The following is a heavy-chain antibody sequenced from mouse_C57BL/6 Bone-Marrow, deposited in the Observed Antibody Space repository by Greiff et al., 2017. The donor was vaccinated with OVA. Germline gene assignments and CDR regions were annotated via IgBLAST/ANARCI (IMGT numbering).Heavy chain of an antibody. J-gene: IGHJ2*01. CDR2: IDPSDSYT. V-gene: IGHV1-69*01. D-gene: IGHD1-1*01. CDR3: ARPSYYGSSPDY. CDR1: GYTFTSYW. Sequence: QVQLQQPGAELVMPGASVKLSCKASGYTFTSYWMHWVKQRPGQGLEWIGEIDPSDSYTNYNQKFKGKSTLTVDKSSSTAYIQLSSLTSEDSAVYYCARPSYYGSSPDYWGQGTTLTVSS.